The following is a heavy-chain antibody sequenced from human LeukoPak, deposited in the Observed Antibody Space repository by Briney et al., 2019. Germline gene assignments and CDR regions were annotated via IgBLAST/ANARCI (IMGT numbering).Heavy chain of an antibody. CDR2: IYYSGST. CDR1: GGSISSYY. CDR3: ARQSISSSWYLDY. V-gene: IGHV4-59*08. Sequence: SETLSLTCTVSGGSISSYYWSWIRQPPGKGREWIGYIYYSGSTNYNPSLKSRVTISVDTSKNQFSLRLRSVTAADTAVYYCARQSISSSWYLDYWGQGTLVTVPS. D-gene: IGHD6-13*01. J-gene: IGHJ4*02.